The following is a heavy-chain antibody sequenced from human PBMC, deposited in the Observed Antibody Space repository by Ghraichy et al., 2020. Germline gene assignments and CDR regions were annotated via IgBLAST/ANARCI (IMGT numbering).Heavy chain of an antibody. D-gene: IGHD1-26*01. V-gene: IGHV3-23*01. CDR1: GFSFASHT. CDR2: INGNGGST. Sequence: GGSLRLSCGASGFSFASHTMTWVRQAPGKGLEWVSAINGNGGSTYYADSVKGRFTISRDNSNNTLYLEMNNLRAEDTALYYCAKDIVGLNNYWGQGTLVTVSS. J-gene: IGHJ4*02. CDR3: AKDIVGLNNY.